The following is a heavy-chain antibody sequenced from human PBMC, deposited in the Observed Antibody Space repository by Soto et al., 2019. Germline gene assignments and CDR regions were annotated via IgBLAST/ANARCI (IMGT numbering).Heavy chain of an antibody. J-gene: IGHJ4*02. CDR3: TVWRSLNDLVAA. CDR2: SKNKADSYTT. Sequence: EVQLVESGGGLVQPGGSLRLSCAASGFTFSDHYMDWVRQAPGKGLEWVGRSKNKADSYTTEYAASVKGRFTISRARSENSLFLQMNSLKTEVTALYYSTVWRSLNDLVAAWGQGILVTVSS. CDR1: GFTFSDHY. V-gene: IGHV3-72*01. D-gene: IGHD5-12*01.